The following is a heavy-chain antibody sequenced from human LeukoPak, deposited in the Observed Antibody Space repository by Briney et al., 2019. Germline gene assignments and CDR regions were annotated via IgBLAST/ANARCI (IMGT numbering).Heavy chain of an antibody. CDR3: ALSAGTDAFDI. Sequence: SSETLSLTCTVSGGSISNYYWSWIRQPPGKGLEWIGYIYYSGSTNYNPSLKSRVTISVNTSKNQFSLKLSSVTAADTAVYYCALSAGTDAFDIWGQGTMVTVSS. J-gene: IGHJ3*02. CDR1: GGSISNYY. V-gene: IGHV4-59*08. CDR2: IYYSGST.